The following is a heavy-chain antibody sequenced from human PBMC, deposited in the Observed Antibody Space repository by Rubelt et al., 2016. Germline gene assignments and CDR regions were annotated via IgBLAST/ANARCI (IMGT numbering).Heavy chain of an antibody. CDR3: ARDDSSNYYFDY. J-gene: IGHJ4*02. Sequence: QVQLQQWGAGLLKPSETLSLTCAVYGGSFSGYYWSWIRQPPGKGLEWIGEINHSGSTNYNPSLKSRVTISVDTSKNQFSLKLSSVTAADTAVYYCARDDSSNYYFDYWGQGTLVTVSS. CDR1: GGSFSGYY. CDR2: INHSGST. D-gene: IGHD3-22*01. V-gene: IGHV4-34*01.